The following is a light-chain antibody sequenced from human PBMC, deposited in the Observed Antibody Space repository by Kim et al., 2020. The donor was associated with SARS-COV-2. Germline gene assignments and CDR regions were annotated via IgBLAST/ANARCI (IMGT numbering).Light chain of an antibody. Sequence: QPVLTQPPSASASLGASVTLTCTLSSGYSNYKVDWYQQRPGKGPRFVMRVGTGGIVGSKGDGIPDRFSVLGSGLNRYLTIKNIQEEDESDYHCGADHGSGSNFPGFGGGTQLTVL. CDR2: VGTGGIVG. CDR3: GADHGSGSNFPG. CDR1: SGYSNYK. J-gene: IGLJ3*02. V-gene: IGLV9-49*01.